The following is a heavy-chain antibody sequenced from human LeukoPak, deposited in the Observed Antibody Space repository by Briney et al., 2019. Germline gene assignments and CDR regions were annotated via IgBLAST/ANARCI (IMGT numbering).Heavy chain of an antibody. CDR1: GYTFTGHY. Sequence: GASVKVSCKASGYTFTGHYMHWVRQAPGQGLEWMGRINPNSGGTNFAQKFQGRVTMTRDTSISTSYLELNSLRSDDTAVYYCAREVGYSSSWYGRFDPLGQGTLVTVSS. V-gene: IGHV1-2*06. CDR2: INPNSGGT. D-gene: IGHD6-13*01. J-gene: IGHJ5*02. CDR3: AREVGYSSSWYGRFDP.